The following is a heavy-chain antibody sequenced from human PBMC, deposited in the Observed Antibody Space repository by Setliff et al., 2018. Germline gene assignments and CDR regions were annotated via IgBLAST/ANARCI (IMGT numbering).Heavy chain of an antibody. Sequence: SETLSLTCSVSGVSINNGDYYWSWIRQPPGKGLEWIGYIYYSGSTHYNPSLKSRLTISVDTSKNHFSLTLNSVTAADTAVYYCARDRFGGGWFDPWGQGTLVTVS. CDR1: GVSINNGDYY. CDR2: IYYSGST. D-gene: IGHD3-10*01. CDR3: ARDRFGGGWFDP. J-gene: IGHJ5*02. V-gene: IGHV4-30-4*08.